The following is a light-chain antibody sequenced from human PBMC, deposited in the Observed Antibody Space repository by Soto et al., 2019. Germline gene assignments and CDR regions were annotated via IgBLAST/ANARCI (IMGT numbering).Light chain of an antibody. V-gene: IGKV3-20*01. CDR3: QHYGTSAL. CDR2: GAS. CDR1: ESVSTSY. J-gene: IGKJ3*01. Sequence: EIVLTQSPGTLSLSPGERATLSCRASESVSTSYLAWYQQKPGQAPRLLIYGASGTATGIPDRFSVSASGTYFPLTISRLEPEDFAVYYCQHYGTSALFGPGTKVDIK.